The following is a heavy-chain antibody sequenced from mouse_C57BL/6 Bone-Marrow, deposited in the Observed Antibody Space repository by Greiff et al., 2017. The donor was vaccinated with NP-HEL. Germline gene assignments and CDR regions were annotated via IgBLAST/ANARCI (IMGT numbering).Heavy chain of an antibody. CDR1: GYAFTNYL. Sequence: VQLQESGAELVRPGTSVKVSCKASGYAFTNYLIEWVKQRPGQGLEWIGVINPGSGGTNYNEKFKGKATLTADKSSSTAYMQLSSLTSEDSAVYFCAREDGYFFAYWGQGTLVTVSA. CDR2: INPGSGGT. J-gene: IGHJ3*01. D-gene: IGHD2-3*01. CDR3: AREDGYFFAY. V-gene: IGHV1-54*01.